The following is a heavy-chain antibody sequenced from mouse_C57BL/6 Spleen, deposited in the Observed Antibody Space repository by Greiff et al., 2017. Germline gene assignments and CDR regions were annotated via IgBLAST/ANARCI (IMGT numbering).Heavy chain of an antibody. CDR2: IDPSDSYT. J-gene: IGHJ4*01. CDR3: ASYTTVLAPYYYAMDY. Sequence: QVQLQQSGAELVKPGASVKLSCKASGYTFTSYWMQWVKQRPGQGLEWIGEIDPSDSYTNYNQKFKGKATLTVDTSSSTAYMQLSNLTSEYSAVYYCASYTTVLAPYYYAMDYWGQGTSVTVSS. D-gene: IGHD1-1*01. CDR1: GYTFTSYW. V-gene: IGHV1-50*01.